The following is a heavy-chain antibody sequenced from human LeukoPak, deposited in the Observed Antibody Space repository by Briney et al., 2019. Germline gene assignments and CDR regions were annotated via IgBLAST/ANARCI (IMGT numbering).Heavy chain of an antibody. CDR2: IYYTGST. D-gene: IGHD6-19*01. CDR3: ARVGSGGAWFDF. Sequence: SETLSLTCTVSGASITNNSHYWGWIRQPPGKGLEWIGTIYYTGSTYYNPSVQSRVTMPVDTSKNQFSLMLRSVAAADTAVYFCARVGSGGAWFDFWGQGTLVTVSS. J-gene: IGHJ4*02. CDR1: GASITNNSHY. V-gene: IGHV4-39*07.